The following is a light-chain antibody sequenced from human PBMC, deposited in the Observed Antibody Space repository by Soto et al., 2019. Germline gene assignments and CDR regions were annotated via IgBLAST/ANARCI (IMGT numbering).Light chain of an antibody. J-gene: IGKJ2*01. CDR2: GVS. CDR1: QSVNNNY. Sequence: EIVLTQSPGTLSLSPGERATLSCRASQSVNNNYLAWYQQRPGQTPRLLVNGVSNRATGIPDRFSGGVSGTDFTLTISSLEPEDFAVYYCQQYGLPPHSFGQGTRVEIK. V-gene: IGKV3-20*01. CDR3: QQYGLPPHS.